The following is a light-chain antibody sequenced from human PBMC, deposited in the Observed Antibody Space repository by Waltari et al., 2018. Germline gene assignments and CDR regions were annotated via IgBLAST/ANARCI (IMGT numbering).Light chain of an antibody. CDR3: GTWDSDLDAGV. J-gene: IGLJ2*01. CDR2: EHN. V-gene: IGLV1-51*02. CDR1: SSNVGNNY. Sequence: QSVLTQPPSVSAAPGQEVTISCSGGSSNVGNNYVSWYQQLPGTAPKLLIYEHNKRPSGIPDRFSGSKSGTSATLGITGLQTGDEAVYYCGTWDSDLDAGVFGGGTKVTVI.